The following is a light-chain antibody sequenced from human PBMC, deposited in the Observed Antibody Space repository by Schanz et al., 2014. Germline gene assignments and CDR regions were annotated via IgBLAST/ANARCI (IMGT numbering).Light chain of an antibody. CDR2: AAS. Sequence: DIPMTQSPSSLSASVGDRVTITCRASQSISSYLNWYQQKPGKAPKLLIYAASNLQSGVPSRFSGSGYGTDFSLTISSLQPEDFATFYCQQSFSTLLTFGGGTKVLIK. CDR3: QQSFSTLLT. V-gene: IGKV1-39*01. CDR1: QSISSY. J-gene: IGKJ4*01.